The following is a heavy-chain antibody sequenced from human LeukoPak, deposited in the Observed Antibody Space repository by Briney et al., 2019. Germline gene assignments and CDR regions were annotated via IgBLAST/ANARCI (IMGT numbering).Heavy chain of an antibody. D-gene: IGHD3-3*01. J-gene: IGHJ4*02. CDR1: GGTFSSYA. V-gene: IGHV1-69*05. Sequence: SVKVSCKASGGTFSSYAISWVRQAPGQGLEWMGGIIPIFGTANYAQKFQGRVTITTDESTSTAYMELSSLRSEDTAVYYCARAGKTIFGVVTQYYFDYCGQGTLVTVSS. CDR2: IIPIFGTA. CDR3: ARAGKTIFGVVTQYYFDY.